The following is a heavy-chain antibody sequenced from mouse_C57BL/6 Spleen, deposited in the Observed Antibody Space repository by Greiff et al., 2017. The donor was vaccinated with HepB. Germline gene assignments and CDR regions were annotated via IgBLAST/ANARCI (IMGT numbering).Heavy chain of an antibody. CDR1: GYTFTSYW. V-gene: IGHV1-64*01. CDR3: ARWVYDGYYDAMDY. Sequence: QVHVKQSGAELVKPGASVKLSCKASGYTFTSYWMHWVKQRPGQGLEWIGMIHPNSGSTNYNEKFKSKATLTVDKSSSTAYMQLSSLTSEDSAVYYCARWVYDGYYDAMDYWGQGTSVTVSS. J-gene: IGHJ4*01. D-gene: IGHD2-3*01. CDR2: IHPNSGST.